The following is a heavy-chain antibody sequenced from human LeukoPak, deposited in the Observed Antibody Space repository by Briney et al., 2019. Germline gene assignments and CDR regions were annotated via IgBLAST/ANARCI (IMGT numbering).Heavy chain of an antibody. CDR2: IDPNSGAT. CDR1: GYTFTDYY. D-gene: IGHD1-26*01. V-gene: IGHV1-2*02. CDR3: ARVGATYSGDP. Sequence: ASVKVSCKASGYTFTDYYIHWVRQAPGQGLEWMAWIDPNSGATNYAQKFQGRITMTRDTSISTAYMGLSRLRSDDTAVYYCARVGATYSGDPWGQGTLVTVSS. J-gene: IGHJ5*02.